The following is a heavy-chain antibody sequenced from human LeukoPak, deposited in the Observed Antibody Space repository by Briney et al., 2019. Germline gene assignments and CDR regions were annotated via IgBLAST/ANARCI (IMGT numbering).Heavy chain of an antibody. V-gene: IGHV1-46*01. CDR2: INPSGGIT. CDR3: ARYSGSYHTYFDS. J-gene: IGHJ4*02. CDR1: GYTVSSYY. Sequence: ASVKVSCKASGYTVSSYYVHWVRQAPGQGLGWMGIINPSGGITTYAQKFEGRVTMTRDTSTSTVDMKLSRLRSEDTAVYYCARYSGSYHTYFDSWGQGTLVTVSS. D-gene: IGHD1-26*01.